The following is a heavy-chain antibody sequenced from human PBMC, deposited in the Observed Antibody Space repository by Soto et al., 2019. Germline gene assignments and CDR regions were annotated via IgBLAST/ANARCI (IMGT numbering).Heavy chain of an antibody. CDR2: IWYDGSNK. J-gene: IGHJ6*02. CDR1: GFTFSSYG. CDR3: ARGFTGYSSSWYLFLPLAV. V-gene: IGHV3-33*01. Sequence: GGSLRLSCAASGFTFSSYGMHWVRQAPGKGLEWVAVIWYDGSNKYYADSVKGRFTISRDNSKNTLYLQMNSLRAEDTAVYYCARGFTGYSSSWYLFLPLAVWGQGTSVPVSS. D-gene: IGHD6-13*01.